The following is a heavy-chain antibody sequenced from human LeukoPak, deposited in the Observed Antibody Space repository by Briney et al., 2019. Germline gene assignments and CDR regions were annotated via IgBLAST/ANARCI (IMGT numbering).Heavy chain of an antibody. CDR2: IYYSGST. J-gene: IGHJ4*02. CDR3: ARETAVAGNVDY. V-gene: IGHV4-59*01. Sequence: PSETLSLXCTVFGGSISSYYWSWIRQPPGKELEWIGYIYYSGSTNYNPSLKSRVTISVDTSKNQFSLKLSSVTAADTAVYYCARETAVAGNVDYWGQGTLVTVSS. D-gene: IGHD6-19*01. CDR1: GGSISSYY.